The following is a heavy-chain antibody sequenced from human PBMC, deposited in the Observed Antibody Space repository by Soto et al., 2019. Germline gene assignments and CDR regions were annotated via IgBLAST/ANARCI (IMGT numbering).Heavy chain of an antibody. J-gene: IGHJ6*02. CDR3: AKDGGDIAVLPAIYGLDL. CDR2: ISSSSGYI. CDR1: GFTFSTYS. V-gene: IGHV3-21*04. D-gene: IGHD2-2*01. Sequence: GSLRLSCAASGFTFSTYSMNWVRQAPGKGLEWVSSISSSSGYIYYADSVKGRFTISRDDAKNSLSLQMNSLRAEDTALYYCAKDGGDIAVLPAIYGLDLWGQGTTVTVSS.